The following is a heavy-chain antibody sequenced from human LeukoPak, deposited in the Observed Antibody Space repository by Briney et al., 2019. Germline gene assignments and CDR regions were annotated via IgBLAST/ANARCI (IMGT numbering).Heavy chain of an antibody. Sequence: GASVKVSCKASGYTYTSYYMHWVRQAPGQGLEWMGIINPSGGSTRCAQKFQGRVTMTRDTSTSTVYMELSSLRSEDTAVYYCARDRMRWEPRHLDYWGQGTLVTVSS. CDR1: GYTYTSYY. CDR3: ARDRMRWEPRHLDY. J-gene: IGHJ4*02. CDR2: INPSGGST. V-gene: IGHV1-46*01. D-gene: IGHD1-26*01.